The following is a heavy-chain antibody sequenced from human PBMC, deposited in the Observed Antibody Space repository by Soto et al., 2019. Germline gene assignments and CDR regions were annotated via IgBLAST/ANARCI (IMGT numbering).Heavy chain of an antibody. CDR2: FDPEDGET. D-gene: IGHD5-18*01. J-gene: IGHJ6*02. Sequence: GASVKVSCKVSGYTLTELSMHWVRQAPGKGLEWMGGFDPEDGETIYAQKFQGRVTMTEDTSTDTAYMELSSLRSEDTAVYYCATADTAIALYYYYYGMDVWGQGTTVTVSS. CDR3: ATADTAIALYYYYYGMDV. V-gene: IGHV1-24*01. CDR1: GYTLTELS.